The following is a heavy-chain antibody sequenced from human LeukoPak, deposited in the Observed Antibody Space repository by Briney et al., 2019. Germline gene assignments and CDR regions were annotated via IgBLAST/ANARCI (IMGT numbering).Heavy chain of an antibody. Sequence: SETLSLTCAVYGGSFSGYYWSWIRQPPGKGLEWIGEINHSGSTNYNPSLKSRATISVDTSKNQFSLKLSSVTAADTAVYYCARGSGQLNYYYYYYMDVWGKGTTVTVSS. CDR1: GGSFSGYY. CDR3: ARGSGQLNYYYYYYMDV. J-gene: IGHJ6*03. CDR2: INHSGST. V-gene: IGHV4-34*01. D-gene: IGHD2-2*01.